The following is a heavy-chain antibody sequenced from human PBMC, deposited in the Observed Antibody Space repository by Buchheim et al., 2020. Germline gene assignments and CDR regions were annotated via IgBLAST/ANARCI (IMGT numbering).Heavy chain of an antibody. CDR3: AKLEGYCGGDCYPGYFDL. J-gene: IGHJ2*01. D-gene: IGHD2-21*01. CDR1: GFTFSNYA. V-gene: IGHV3-23*01. Sequence: EVQLLESGGGLVQPGGSLRLSCAASGFTFSNYAMAWVRQAPGKGLEWVSMINGGGTTTYYVDPVRGRCTISRDNSKNTMYLQMKGLKAGDTAVYYCAKLEGYCGGDCYPGYFDLWGRGTL. CDR2: INGGGTTT.